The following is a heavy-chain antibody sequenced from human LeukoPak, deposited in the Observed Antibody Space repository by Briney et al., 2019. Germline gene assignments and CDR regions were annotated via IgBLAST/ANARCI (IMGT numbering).Heavy chain of an antibody. CDR3: ARGRQYWNDVY. CDR1: GGSISSGDYY. CDR2: IYYSGST. D-gene: IGHD1-1*01. V-gene: IGHV4-30-4*01. Sequence: PSETLSLTCTVSGGSISSGDYYWSWIRQPPGKGLEWIGYIYYSGSTYYNPSLKSRVTISVDTSKNQFSLKLSSVTAADTAVYYCARGRQYWNDVYWGQGTLVTVSS. J-gene: IGHJ4*02.